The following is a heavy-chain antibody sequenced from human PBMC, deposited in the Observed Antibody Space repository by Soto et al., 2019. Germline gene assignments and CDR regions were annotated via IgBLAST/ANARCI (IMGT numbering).Heavy chain of an antibody. CDR1: GFTFSSYA. CDR3: ARDGNGLDY. V-gene: IGHV3-30-3*01. Sequence: QVQLVESGGGVVQPGRSLRLSCAASGFTFSSYAMHWVRQAPGKGLEWVAVISYDGSNKYYADSVKGRFTISRDNSKNTLYLQMNSLTAEDTAVYYCARDGNGLDYWGQGTLVIVSS. D-gene: IGHD2-8*01. J-gene: IGHJ4*02. CDR2: ISYDGSNK.